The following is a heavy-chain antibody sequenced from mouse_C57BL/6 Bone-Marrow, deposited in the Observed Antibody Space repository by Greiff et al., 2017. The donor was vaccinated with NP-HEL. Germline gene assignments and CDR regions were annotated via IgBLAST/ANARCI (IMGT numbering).Heavy chain of an antibody. D-gene: IGHD1-1*01. CDR2: IDPSDSYT. J-gene: IGHJ1*03. CDR1: GYTFTSYW. Sequence: QVQLQQPGAELVRPGTSVKLSCKASGYTFTSYWMHWVKQRPGQGLEWIGVIDPSDSYTNYNQKFKGKATLTVDTSSSTAYMQLSSLTSEDSAVYYCARSYYYGSSNWYFDVWGTGTTVTVSS. V-gene: IGHV1-59*01. CDR3: ARSYYYGSSNWYFDV.